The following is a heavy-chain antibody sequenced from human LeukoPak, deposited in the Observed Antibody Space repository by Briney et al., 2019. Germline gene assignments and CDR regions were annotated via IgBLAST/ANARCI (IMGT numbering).Heavy chain of an antibody. CDR1: GYAFTSYY. V-gene: IGHV1-46*01. CDR3: ARESLEYSSSADYDAFDI. Sequence: ASVKVSCKASGYAFTSYYMHWVRQAPGQGLEWMGIIYPSGGSTSYAQKFQGRVTMTRDMSTSTVYMELSSLRSEDTAVYYCARESLEYSSSADYDAFDIWGQGTMVTVSS. D-gene: IGHD6-6*01. CDR2: IYPSGGST. J-gene: IGHJ3*02.